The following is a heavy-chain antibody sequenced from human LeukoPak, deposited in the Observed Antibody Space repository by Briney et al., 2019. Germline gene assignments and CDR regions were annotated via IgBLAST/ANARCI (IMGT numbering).Heavy chain of an antibody. CDR2: IAYDGSNI. Sequence: GGSLRLSCAASGFTFSSYGMHWVRQAPGKGLEWVAVIAYDGSNIYYADSVKGRFTISRDNSKYTLYLQMSSLRVEDTAVYYCAKGRGTYYYNRSGYYSFPGDYWGQGTLVTVSS. CDR1: GFTFSSYG. CDR3: AKGRGTYYYNRSGYYSFPGDY. D-gene: IGHD3-22*01. J-gene: IGHJ4*02. V-gene: IGHV3-30*18.